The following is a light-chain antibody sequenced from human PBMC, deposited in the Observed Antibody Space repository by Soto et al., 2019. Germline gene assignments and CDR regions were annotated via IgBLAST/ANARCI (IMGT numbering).Light chain of an antibody. V-gene: IGKV1-5*01. J-gene: IGKJ5*01. Sequence: DIQMTQSPSTLPASVGDRVTITCRASQSISSWLAWYQQKPGKAPKLLIYDASSLESGVPSRFSGSGSGTEFTLAINSLQPDDFATYYCQQYHRSSITFGQGTRLEIK. CDR1: QSISSW. CDR3: QQYHRSSIT. CDR2: DAS.